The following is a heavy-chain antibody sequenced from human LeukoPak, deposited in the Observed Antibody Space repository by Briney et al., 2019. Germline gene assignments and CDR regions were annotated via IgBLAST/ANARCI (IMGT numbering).Heavy chain of an antibody. CDR1: GGSFSGYY. V-gene: IGHV4-34*01. CDR3: ARSAQTASGDYYYYYMDV. J-gene: IGHJ6*03. D-gene: IGHD6-25*01. CDR2: INHSGST. Sequence: PSETLSLTCAVYGGSFSGYYWSWIRQPPGKGLEWIGEINHSGSTNYNPSLKSRVTISVDTSKNQFSLKLSSVTAADTAVYYCARSAQTASGDYYYYYMDVWGKGTTVTISS.